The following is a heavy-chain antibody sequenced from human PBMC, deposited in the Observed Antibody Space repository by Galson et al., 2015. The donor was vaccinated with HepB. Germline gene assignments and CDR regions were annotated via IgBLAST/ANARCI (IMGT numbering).Heavy chain of an antibody. CDR2: ISAYNGNT. J-gene: IGHJ6*02. Sequence: SVKVSCKASGYTFTSYGISWVRQAPGQGLEWMGWISAYNGNTIYAQKLQGRATMTTDTSTSTAYMELRSLRSDDTAVYYCAKNIVATTEIYYYYGMDVWGQGTTVTVSS. D-gene: IGHD5-12*01. V-gene: IGHV1-18*04. CDR1: GYTFTSYG. CDR3: AKNIVATTEIYYYYGMDV.